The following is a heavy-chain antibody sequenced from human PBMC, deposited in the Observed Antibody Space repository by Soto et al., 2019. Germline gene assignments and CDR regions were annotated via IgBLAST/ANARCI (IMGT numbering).Heavy chain of an antibody. J-gene: IGHJ4*02. CDR1: GGSISSGGYY. Sequence: SETLSLTCTVSGGSISSGGYYWSWIRQHPGKGLEWIGYIYYSGSTYYNPSLKSRVTISVDTSKNQFSLKLSSVTAADTAVYYCARSIYCSSTSCPFDYWGQGTLVTVSS. D-gene: IGHD2-2*01. CDR2: IYYSGST. V-gene: IGHV4-31*03. CDR3: ARSIYCSSTSCPFDY.